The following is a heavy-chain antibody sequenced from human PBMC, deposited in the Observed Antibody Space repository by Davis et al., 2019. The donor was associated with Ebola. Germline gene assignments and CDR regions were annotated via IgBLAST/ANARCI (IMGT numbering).Heavy chain of an antibody. CDR2: ISSDSDYI. V-gene: IGHV3-21*01. D-gene: IGHD6-19*01. CDR3: AKVAGTKYSTGWNDYFED. CDR1: VITFSSYA. Sequence: GESLKISCTDSVITFSSYAMSWIRQAPGKALEWISSISSDSDYIYYADSAKGRFTISRDNARNSLYLQMNNLRAEDTAVYYCAKVAGTKYSTGWNDYFEDWGQGTLVTVSS. J-gene: IGHJ4*02.